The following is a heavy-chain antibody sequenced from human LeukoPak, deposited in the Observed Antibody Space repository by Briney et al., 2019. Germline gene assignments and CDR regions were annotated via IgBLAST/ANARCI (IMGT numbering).Heavy chain of an antibody. CDR1: GGSISSYY. J-gene: IGHJ4*02. V-gene: IGHV4-59*08. CDR3: ARLHTAMLYFDY. D-gene: IGHD5-18*01. CDR2: IYYSGST. Sequence: SETLSLTCTVSGGSISSYYWSWIRQPPGKGLEWIAYIYYSGSTNYNLSLKSRVTISVDTSRNQFSLKLRSVTAADTALYYCARLHTAMLYFDYWGQGTLVTVSP.